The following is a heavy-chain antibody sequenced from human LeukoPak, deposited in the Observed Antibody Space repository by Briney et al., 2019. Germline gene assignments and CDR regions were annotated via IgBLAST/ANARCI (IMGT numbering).Heavy chain of an antibody. CDR1: GYTFTSNY. CDR3: ARALFGCSGGSCLGGNWFDP. CDR2: IYPRDGST. J-gene: IGHJ5*02. Sequence: EASVKVSCKASGYTFTSNYIHWVRQAPGQGLEWMGMIYPRDGSTSYAQKFQGRVTVTRDTSTSTVHMELSGLRSEDTAVYYCARALFGCSGGSCLGGNWFDPWGQGTLVTVSS. V-gene: IGHV1-46*01. D-gene: IGHD2-15*01.